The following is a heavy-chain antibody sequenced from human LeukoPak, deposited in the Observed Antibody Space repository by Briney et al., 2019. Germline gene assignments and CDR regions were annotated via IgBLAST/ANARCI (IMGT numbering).Heavy chain of an antibody. CDR2: IIPILGIA. CDR3: ARDTYYYDSSGPNWFDP. CDR1: GGTFSSYA. D-gene: IGHD3-22*01. Sequence: SVKVCCKASGGTFSSYAISWVRQAPGQGVEWMGRIIPILGIANYAQKFQGRVAITADKSTSTAYMELSSLRSEDTAVYYCARDTYYYDSSGPNWFDPWGQGTLVTVSS. V-gene: IGHV1-69*04. J-gene: IGHJ5*02.